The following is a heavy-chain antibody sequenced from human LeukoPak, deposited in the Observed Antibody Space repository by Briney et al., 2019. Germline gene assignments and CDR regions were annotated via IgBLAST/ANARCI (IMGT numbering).Heavy chain of an antibody. CDR1: GGSISPYS. V-gene: IGHV4-59*01. CDR3: ARQGYFDY. J-gene: IGHJ4*02. CDR2: IHYSGTT. Sequence: SETPSLTCTVSGGSISPYSWSWIRQPPGKGLEWIGFIHYSGTTNYNPSLRSRITISLDMSKNQFSLNLNSVTAADTAVYYCARQGYFDYWGQGALVTVSS.